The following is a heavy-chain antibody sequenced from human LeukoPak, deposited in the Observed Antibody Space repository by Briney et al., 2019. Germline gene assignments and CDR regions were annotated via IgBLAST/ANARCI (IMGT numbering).Heavy chain of an antibody. J-gene: IGHJ3*02. CDR2: IYYSDST. V-gene: IGHV4-59*12. D-gene: IGHD3-10*01. Sequence: SETLSLTCTVSGGSINNYFWSWIRQPPGKGLECIAYIYYSDSTNYNPSLKSRVTISVDTSKNQFSLKLSSVTAADTAVYYCARSDGYGLVGIWGQGTMVTVSS. CDR1: GGSINNYF. CDR3: ARSDGYGLVGI.